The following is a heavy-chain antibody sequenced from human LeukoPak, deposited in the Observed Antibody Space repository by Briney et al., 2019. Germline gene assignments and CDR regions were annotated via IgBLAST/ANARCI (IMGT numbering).Heavy chain of an antibody. V-gene: IGHV3-23*01. Sequence: QAGGSLRLSCAASGFTFNSYAMAWVRQAPGKGLEWVSAIGGSGGSTYYADSVKGRFTISRDNSKNTLYLQMCSLSAEDTAVYYFAKDNMITFGGVIDDAFDIWGQGTMVTVSS. CDR2: IGGSGGST. J-gene: IGHJ3*02. CDR3: AKDNMITFGGVIDDAFDI. CDR1: GFTFNSYA. D-gene: IGHD3-16*02.